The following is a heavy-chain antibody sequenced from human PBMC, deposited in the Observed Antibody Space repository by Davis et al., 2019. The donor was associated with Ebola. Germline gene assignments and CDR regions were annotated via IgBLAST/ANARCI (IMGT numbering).Heavy chain of an antibody. D-gene: IGHD3-10*01. V-gene: IGHV3-33*01. J-gene: IGHJ4*02. CDR1: GFTFSSYG. Sequence: PGGSLRLSCAASGFTFSSYGMHWVRQGPGKGLEWVASIWFDGSGIHYADSVKGRFTISRDNSKKTLYLQMNSLRADDTAVYYCAREFREFFFDYWGQGTLVTVSS. CDR2: IWFDGSGI. CDR3: AREFREFFFDY.